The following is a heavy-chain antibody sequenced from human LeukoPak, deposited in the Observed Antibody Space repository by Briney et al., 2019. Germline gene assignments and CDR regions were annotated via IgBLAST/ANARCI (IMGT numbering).Heavy chain of an antibody. D-gene: IGHD4-17*01. Sequence: GGSLRLSCAASGFTFGSYAMHWVRQAPGKGLEWVAVISYDGSNKYYADSVKGRFTISRDNSKNTLYLQMNSLRAEDTAVYYCARDEYGGPVDYWGQGTLVTVSS. CDR3: ARDEYGGPVDY. CDR2: ISYDGSNK. J-gene: IGHJ4*02. CDR1: GFTFGSYA. V-gene: IGHV3-30-3*01.